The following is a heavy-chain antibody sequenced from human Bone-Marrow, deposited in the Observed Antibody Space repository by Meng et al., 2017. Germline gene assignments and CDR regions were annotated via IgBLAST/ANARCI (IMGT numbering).Heavy chain of an antibody. J-gene: IGHJ2*01. CDR3: ARGGGNSLWYFAL. D-gene: IGHD4-23*01. CDR1: GFNFVDFG. V-gene: IGHV3-20*03. CDR2: INWNGGST. Sequence: VQLVESGGDVVRPGWSLCLSYAASGFNFVDFGMNWVRQGPGKGLEWVSGINWNGGSTNYADSVKGRFTISRDNAKNSLYLQMNNLRAEDTAFYYCARGGGNSLWYFALWGRGTLVTVSS.